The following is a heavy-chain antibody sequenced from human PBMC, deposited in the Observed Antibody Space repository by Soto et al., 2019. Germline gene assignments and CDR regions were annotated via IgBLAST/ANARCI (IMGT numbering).Heavy chain of an antibody. Sequence: SETLSLTCDMYGGSLSGYYWTWIRQPPGTGLEWIGEINHIGRTNYNPSLKSRVTIVLDTSKNQFSLKLTSVTAADTAVDYCHMVTISAMDVWGQGTTVTDS. V-gene: IGHV4-34*01. J-gene: IGHJ6*02. CDR2: INHIGRT. CDR3: HMVTISAMDV. CDR1: GGSLSGYY. D-gene: IGHD1-1*01.